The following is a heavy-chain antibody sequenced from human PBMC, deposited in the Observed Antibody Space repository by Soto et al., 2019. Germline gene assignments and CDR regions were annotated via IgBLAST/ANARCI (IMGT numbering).Heavy chain of an antibody. CDR3: ARDDVSMVTTFLDY. CDR2: IWHDGSNE. D-gene: IGHD2-21*02. CDR1: GFPFNNYA. J-gene: IGHJ4*02. Sequence: GGALRLSCAESGFPFNNYAMQWFRQAPGKGLEWVAVIWHDGSNEHYADSVKGRFRIARDNSNNTLYLQMNSLRGEDTALYYCARDDVSMVTTFLDYWGLGTLVTSPQ. V-gene: IGHV3-33*01.